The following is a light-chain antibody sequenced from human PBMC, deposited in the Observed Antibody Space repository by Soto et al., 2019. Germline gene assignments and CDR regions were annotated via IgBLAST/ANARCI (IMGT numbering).Light chain of an antibody. J-gene: IGKJ4*01. CDR1: QSVSSY. CDR2: DAS. Sequence: EIVLTQSPATLSLSPGEIATLSCRASQSVSSYLAWYQQKPGQAPRLLIYDASNRATGIRARFSASGSGTDFTLTISSLEPEDFAVYYCQQRSNWLTFGGGTKVEIK. CDR3: QQRSNWLT. V-gene: IGKV3-11*01.